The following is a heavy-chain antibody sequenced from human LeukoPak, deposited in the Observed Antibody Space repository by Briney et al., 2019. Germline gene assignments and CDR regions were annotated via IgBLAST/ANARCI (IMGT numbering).Heavy chain of an antibody. CDR3: ARSSGSYPKAAFDI. CDR2: IIPIFGTA. J-gene: IGHJ3*02. D-gene: IGHD1-26*01. V-gene: IGHV1-69*01. Sequence: ASVKVSCKASGGTFSSYAISWVRQAPGQGLEWMGGIIPIFGTANYAQKFQGRVTITADESTSTAYMELSSLRSEDTAVYYCARSSGSYPKAAFDIWGQGTMVTVSS. CDR1: GGTFSSYA.